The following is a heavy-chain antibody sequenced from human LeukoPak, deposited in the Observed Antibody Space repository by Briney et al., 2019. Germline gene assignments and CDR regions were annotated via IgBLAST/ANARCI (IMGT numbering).Heavy chain of an antibody. Sequence: ASAKVSCKASGYTFTGYYMHWVRQAPGQGLEWMGWINPNSGGTNYAQKFQGRVTMTRDTSISTAYMELSRLRSDDTAVYYCARGGQQWLTYYYYYMDVWGKGTTVTVSS. D-gene: IGHD6-19*01. V-gene: IGHV1-2*02. J-gene: IGHJ6*03. CDR3: ARGGQQWLTYYYYYMDV. CDR1: GYTFTGYY. CDR2: INPNSGGT.